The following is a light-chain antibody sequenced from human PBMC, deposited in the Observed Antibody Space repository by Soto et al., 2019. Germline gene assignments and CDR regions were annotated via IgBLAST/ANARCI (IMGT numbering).Light chain of an antibody. CDR1: QVISSY. CDR2: AAS. J-gene: IGKJ5*01. CDR3: QQLNSFPIT. V-gene: IGKV1-9*01. Sequence: DVQMSQSPSTLSASVGDRVTITCRASQVISSYLAWYQQKPGRAPKLLIYAASTLQSGVPSRFSGSGSGTEFTFTITSLQSEDFATYYCQQLNSFPITFGQGTRLEIK.